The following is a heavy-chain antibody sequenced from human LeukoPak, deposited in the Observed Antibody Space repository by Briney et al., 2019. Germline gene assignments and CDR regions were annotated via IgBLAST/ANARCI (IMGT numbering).Heavy chain of an antibody. CDR2: ISSGRTT. J-gene: IGHJ4*02. Sequence: GGSLRLSCAASGFTFSDYYMSWIRQAPGKGLEWVSYISSGRTTYYADSVKGRFTISRDNAKNSLYLQMSSLRAEDTAIYYCARDTSMAAFDYWGQGTLVTVSS. D-gene: IGHD1-1*01. CDR3: ARDTSMAAFDY. V-gene: IGHV3-11*04. CDR1: GFTFSDYY.